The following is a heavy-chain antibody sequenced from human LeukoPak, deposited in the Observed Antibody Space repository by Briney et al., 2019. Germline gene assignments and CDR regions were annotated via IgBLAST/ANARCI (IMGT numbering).Heavy chain of an antibody. V-gene: IGHV3-21*01. CDR3: ASGYYDSSGYWYYYYYMDV. CDR2: ISSSSSYT. D-gene: IGHD3-22*01. Sequence: PGGSLRLSCAASGFTFSSYSMNWVRQAPGKGLEWVSSISSSSSYTYYADSVKGRFTISRDNAKNSLYLQMNSLRAEDTAVYYCASGYYDSSGYWYYYYYMDVWGKGTTVTVSS. CDR1: GFTFSSYS. J-gene: IGHJ6*03.